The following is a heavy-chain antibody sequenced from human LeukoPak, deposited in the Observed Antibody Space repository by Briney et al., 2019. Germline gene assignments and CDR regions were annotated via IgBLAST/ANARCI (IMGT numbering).Heavy chain of an antibody. J-gene: IGHJ4*02. D-gene: IGHD5-12*01. CDR1: GYTFTSYD. Sequence: ASVKVSCKASGYTFTSYDINWVRQATGQGLEWMGWMNPNSGNTGYAQKFQGRVTMTRNTSISTAYMELSSLRSEDTAVYYCARNHLDIADPWESSGYWGQGTLVTVSS. CDR2: MNPNSGNT. V-gene: IGHV1-8*01. CDR3: ARNHLDIADPWESSGY.